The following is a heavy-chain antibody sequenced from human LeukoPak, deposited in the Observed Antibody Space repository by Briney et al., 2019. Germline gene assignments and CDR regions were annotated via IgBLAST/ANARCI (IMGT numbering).Heavy chain of an antibody. CDR3: ARDRDGGYYFDY. J-gene: IGHJ4*02. V-gene: IGHV3-66*01. CDR1: GFTLSSNS. Sequence: GGSLSLSCAASGFTLSSNSMTWVRQAPGKGLEWVSVIYSGGRTYYTDSVKGRFTISRDNSKNTLFLQMNSLRAEDTAVYYCARDRDGGYYFDYWGQGTLVTVSS. D-gene: IGHD4-23*01. CDR2: IYSGGRT.